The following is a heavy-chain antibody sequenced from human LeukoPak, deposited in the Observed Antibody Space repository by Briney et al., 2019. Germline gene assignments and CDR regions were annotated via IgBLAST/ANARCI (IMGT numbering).Heavy chain of an antibody. Sequence: PSETLSLTCTVSGGSISSYYWSWIRQPPGKGLEWIGYIYYSGSTNYNPSLKSQVTISVDTSKNQISLKLSSVTAADTAVYYCARMSGGYYYGMDVWGQGTMVTVSS. D-gene: IGHD1-26*01. CDR3: ARMSGGYYYGMDV. V-gene: IGHV4-59*01. CDR2: IYYSGST. J-gene: IGHJ6*02. CDR1: GGSISSYY.